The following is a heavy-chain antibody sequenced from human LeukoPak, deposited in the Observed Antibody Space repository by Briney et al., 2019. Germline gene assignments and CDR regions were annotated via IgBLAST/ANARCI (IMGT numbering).Heavy chain of an antibody. Sequence: PSETLSLTCTVSGGSVSSGSYYCSWIRQPPGKGLEWIGYIYYSGSTNYNPSLKSRVTISVDTSKNQFSLKLSSVTAADTAVYYCARANLYYYGSGSYYPAYYYYGMDVWGQGTTVTVSS. CDR2: IYYSGST. CDR1: GGSVSSGSYY. J-gene: IGHJ6*02. D-gene: IGHD3-10*01. CDR3: ARANLYYYGSGSYYPAYYYYGMDV. V-gene: IGHV4-61*01.